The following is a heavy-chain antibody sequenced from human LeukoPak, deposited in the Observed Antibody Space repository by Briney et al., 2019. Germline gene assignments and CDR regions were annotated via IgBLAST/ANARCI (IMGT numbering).Heavy chain of an antibody. Sequence: PSETLSLTCTVSGGSISNYYWSWIRQPPGKGLEWIGYIYYSGSTNYNPSLKSRVTISVDTSKNQFSLKLSSVTAADTAVYYRARHYEGWPFDYWGQGTLVTVSS. V-gene: IGHV4-59*08. D-gene: IGHD3-16*01. J-gene: IGHJ4*02. CDR1: GGSISNYY. CDR3: ARHYEGWPFDY. CDR2: IYYSGST.